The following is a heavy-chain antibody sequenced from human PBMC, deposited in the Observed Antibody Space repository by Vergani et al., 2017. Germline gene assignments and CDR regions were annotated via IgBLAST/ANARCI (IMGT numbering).Heavy chain of an antibody. CDR2: ISYDGSNK. CDR3: ARGDTAMAGLIPI. J-gene: IGHJ4*02. V-gene: IGHV3-30*03. D-gene: IGHD5-18*01. Sequence: QVQLVESGGGVVQPGRSLRLSCAASGFTFSSYGMHWVRQAPGKGLEWVAVISYDGSNKYYADSVKGRFTISRDNSKNTLYLQMNSLRAEDTAVYYCARGDTAMAGLIPIWGQGTLVTVSS. CDR1: GFTFSSYG.